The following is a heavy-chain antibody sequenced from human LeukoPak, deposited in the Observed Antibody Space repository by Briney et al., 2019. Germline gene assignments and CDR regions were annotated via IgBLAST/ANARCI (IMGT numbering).Heavy chain of an antibody. CDR2: IYDSGST. J-gene: IGHJ4*02. D-gene: IGHD3-16*02. V-gene: IGHV4-30-4*07. CDR1: GDSISRGAYS. CDR3: ARARRYDYVWGSYRYTRPFDY. Sequence: PSQTLSLTCAVSGDSISRGAYSWSWIRQPPGKGLEWIGYIYDSGSTYYNPSLKNRVTISVDTSKNQFSLKLSSVTAADTAVYYCARARRYDYVWGSYRYTRPFDYWGQGTLVTVSS.